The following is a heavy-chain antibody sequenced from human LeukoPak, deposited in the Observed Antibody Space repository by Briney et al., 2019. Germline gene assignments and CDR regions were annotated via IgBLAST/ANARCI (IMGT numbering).Heavy chain of an antibody. D-gene: IGHD4-17*01. V-gene: IGHV1-69*05. CDR1: GGTFNNSA. CDR3: ARDVHGDYGSGWFDP. CDR2: IMPLFGTA. Sequence: SVKVSCKTSGGTFNNSAISWVRQAPGQGLEWLGGIMPLFGTAGYAQKFQGRVTITKDESTRTVYLELTSLTSDDTAVYYCARDVHGDYGSGWFDPRGQGTLVSVSS. J-gene: IGHJ5*02.